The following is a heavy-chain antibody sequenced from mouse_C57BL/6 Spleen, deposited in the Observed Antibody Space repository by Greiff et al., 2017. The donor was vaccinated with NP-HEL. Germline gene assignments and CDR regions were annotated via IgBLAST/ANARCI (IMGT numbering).Heavy chain of an antibody. CDR3: ARDYYGSSWYFDV. D-gene: IGHD1-1*01. Sequence: VQLQQPGAELVRPGSSVKLSCKASGYTLTGYWMHWVKQRPIQGLEWIGNIDPSDSETHYNQKFKDKATLTVDKSSSTAYMQLSSLTSEDSAVYYCARDYYGSSWYFDVWGTGTTVTVSS. CDR1: GYTLTGYW. J-gene: IGHJ1*03. CDR2: IDPSDSET. V-gene: IGHV1-52*01.